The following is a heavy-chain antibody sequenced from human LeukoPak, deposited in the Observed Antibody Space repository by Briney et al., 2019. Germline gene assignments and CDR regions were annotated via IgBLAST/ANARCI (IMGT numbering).Heavy chain of an antibody. D-gene: IGHD6-19*01. CDR2: ISPDGNYI. CDR1: GFTFSNFA. CDR3: VSQRDHRVAVAGSLDN. V-gene: IGHV3-23*01. Sequence: GGSLRLSCAASGFTFSNFAMSWVRKTPGTGLAWLSAISPDGNYIYYVDSVKGRFTTSRDNSKSTLYLQMTSLRVEDTAVYFCVSQRDHRVAVAGSLDNWGQGTLISVSP. J-gene: IGHJ4*02.